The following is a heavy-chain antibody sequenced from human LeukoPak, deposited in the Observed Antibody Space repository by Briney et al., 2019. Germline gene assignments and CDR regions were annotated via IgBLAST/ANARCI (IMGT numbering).Heavy chain of an antibody. J-gene: IGHJ4*02. Sequence: GGSLRLSCAASGFXFDTYAMSWVRQAPGKGLECVPTISDNGGSTYYADSVKGRFTISRDNSKNTLYLQMNSLRAEDTAIYYCAKTTSFDYWGQGTLVTVSS. CDR1: GFXFDTYA. CDR2: ISDNGGST. D-gene: IGHD1-1*01. V-gene: IGHV3-23*01. CDR3: AKTTSFDY.